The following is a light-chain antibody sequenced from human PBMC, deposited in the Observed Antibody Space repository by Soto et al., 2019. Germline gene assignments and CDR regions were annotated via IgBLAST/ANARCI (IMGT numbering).Light chain of an antibody. CDR3: SSYTSISTWV. CDR2: EVS. CDR1: SSDVGAYNY. J-gene: IGLJ3*02. Sequence: QSVLTQPASVSGSPGQSITISCTGSSSDVGAYNYVSWYQQHPGKVPKLMIYEVSNRPSGVSNRFSGSKSGNTASLTISGLQAEDEADYYCSSYTSISTWVFGGGTKLTVL. V-gene: IGLV2-14*01.